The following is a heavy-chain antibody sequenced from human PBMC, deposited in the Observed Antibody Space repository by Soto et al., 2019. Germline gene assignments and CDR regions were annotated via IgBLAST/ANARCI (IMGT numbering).Heavy chain of an antibody. J-gene: IGHJ1*01. CDR1: GGSFSGYY. CDR3: ARAYCGGDCYPSEYFQH. D-gene: IGHD2-21*02. V-gene: IGHV4-34*01. CDR2: INHSGST. Sequence: PSETLSLTCAVYGGSFSGYYWSWIRQPPGKGLEWIGEINHSGSTNYNPSLKSRVTISVDTSKNQFSLKLSSVTAADTAVYYCARAYCGGDCYPSEYFQHWGQGTLVTSPQ.